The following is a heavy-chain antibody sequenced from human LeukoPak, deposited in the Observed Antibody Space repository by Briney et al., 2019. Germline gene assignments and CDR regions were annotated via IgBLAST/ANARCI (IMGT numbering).Heavy chain of an antibody. CDR2: INPSGGST. CDR3: ARDRQRGIVVVTDNWFDP. V-gene: IGHV1-46*01. Sequence: ASVKVSCKASGYTFTSYYMHWVRQAPGQGLEWMGIINPSGGSTSYAQKFQGRVTMTRDMSTSTVYMELSSLRSEDTAVYYCARDRQRGIVVVTDNWFDPWGQGTLVTVSP. CDR1: GYTFTSYY. D-gene: IGHD3-22*01. J-gene: IGHJ5*02.